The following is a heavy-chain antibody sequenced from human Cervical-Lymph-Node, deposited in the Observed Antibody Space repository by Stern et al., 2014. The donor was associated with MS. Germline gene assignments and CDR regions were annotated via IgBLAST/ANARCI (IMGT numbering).Heavy chain of an antibody. CDR2: IYYSGST. CDR3: ARQTMTTVTRDAFDI. V-gene: IGHV4-39*01. D-gene: IGHD4-17*01. J-gene: IGHJ3*02. Sequence: QLQLQESGPGLVKPSETLSLTCTVSGGSISSSSYYWGWIRQPPGKGLEWIGSIYYSGSTYYNPSLQSRVTISVDTAKNQFSLKRSSVTAADTAVYYCARQTMTTVTRDAFDIWGQGTMVTVSS. CDR1: GGSISSSSYY.